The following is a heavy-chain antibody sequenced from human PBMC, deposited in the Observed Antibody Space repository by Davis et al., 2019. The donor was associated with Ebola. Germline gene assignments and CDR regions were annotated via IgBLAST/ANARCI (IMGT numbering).Heavy chain of an antibody. CDR2: IYYTGSA. D-gene: IGHD3-22*01. Sequence: LRLSCAVSGDSIRSGDFSWSWIRQPPGKGLEWIGYIYYTGSAYYNPSLKSRVTISVDRSKNLFSLNLTSVTAADTAVYFCERGGYDTSGYYVSDWGQGILVTVSS. CDR1: GDSIRSGDFS. J-gene: IGHJ4*02. CDR3: ERGGYDTSGYYVSD. V-gene: IGHV4-30-2*01.